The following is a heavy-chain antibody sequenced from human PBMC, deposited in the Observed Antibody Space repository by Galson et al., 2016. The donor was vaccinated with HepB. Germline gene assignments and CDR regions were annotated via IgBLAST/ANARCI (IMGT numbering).Heavy chain of an antibody. V-gene: IGHV1-24*01. CDR2: FDPEDKET. Sequence: KVSCKVSGHSLSDLSIHWVRQAPGEGLEWMGLFDPEDKETVSAQKFQGRVTMTEDTSTDTAYLEMSRLTSDDTAVYYCATDRGRQYYDILTGGAFDIWGQGTVVIVSS. CDR3: ATDRGRQYYDILTGGAFDI. D-gene: IGHD3-9*01. J-gene: IGHJ3*02. CDR1: GHSLSDLS.